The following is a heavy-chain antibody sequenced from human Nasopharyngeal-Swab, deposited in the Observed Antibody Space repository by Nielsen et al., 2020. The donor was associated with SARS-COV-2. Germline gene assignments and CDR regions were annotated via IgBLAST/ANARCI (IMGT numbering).Heavy chain of an antibody. CDR1: GFTFDDYA. CDR3: AKISGSYYDLDY. V-gene: IGHV3-9*01. J-gene: IGHJ4*02. D-gene: IGHD1-26*01. CDR2: ISWNSGSI. Sequence: SLKISCAASGFTFDDYAMHWVRQAPGKGLEWVSGISWNSGSIGYADSVKGRFTISRDNAKNSLYLQMNSLRAEDTALCYCAKISGSYYDLDYWGQGTLVTVSS.